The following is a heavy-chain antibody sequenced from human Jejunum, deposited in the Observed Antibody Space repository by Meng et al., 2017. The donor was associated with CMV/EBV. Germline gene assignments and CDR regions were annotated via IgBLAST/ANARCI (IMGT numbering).Heavy chain of an antibody. CDR1: GYTVSGYY. Sequence: ASGYTVSGYYIHWVRQAPGQGLEWMGWINPNSGDTNYPQKFQGRVTMTRDTPTSTAYLDLSRLRSDDTAVYYCARGLALAPIDYWGQGTLVTVSS. CDR2: INPNSGDT. V-gene: IGHV1-2*02. D-gene: IGHD6-19*01. J-gene: IGHJ4*02. CDR3: ARGLALAPIDY.